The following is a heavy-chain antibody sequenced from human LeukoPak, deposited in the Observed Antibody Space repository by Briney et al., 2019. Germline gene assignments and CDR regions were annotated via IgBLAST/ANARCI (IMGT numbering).Heavy chain of an antibody. CDR2: INHSGST. V-gene: IGHV4-34*01. D-gene: IGHD5-24*01. CDR3: ARVLKGWLQLATFDY. Sequence: PSETLSLTCAVYGGSFSGYYWSWIRQPPGKGLEWIGEINHSGSTNYNPSLKSRVTISVDTSKNQFSLKLSSVTAADTAVYYCARVLKGWLQLATFDYWGQGTLVTVSS. CDR1: GGSFSGYY. J-gene: IGHJ4*02.